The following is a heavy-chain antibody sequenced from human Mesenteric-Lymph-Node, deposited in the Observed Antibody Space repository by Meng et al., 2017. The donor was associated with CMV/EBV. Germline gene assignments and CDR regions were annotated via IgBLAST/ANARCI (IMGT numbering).Heavy chain of an antibody. V-gene: IGHV4-39*07. Sequence: TFSSYAMSWIRQPPGKGLEWIGSIYYSGSTYYNPSLKSRVTISVDTSKNQFSLKLSSVTAADTAVYYCARVGQLGTWFDPWGQGTLVTVSS. CDR3: ARVGQLGTWFDP. D-gene: IGHD6-6*01. J-gene: IGHJ5*02. CDR1: TFSSYA. CDR2: IYYSGST.